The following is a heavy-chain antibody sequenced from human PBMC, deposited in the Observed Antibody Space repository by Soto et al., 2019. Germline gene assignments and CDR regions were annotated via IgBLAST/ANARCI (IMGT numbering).Heavy chain of an antibody. CDR1: GGSFSGYY. V-gene: IGHV4-34*01. D-gene: IGHD6-19*01. CDR2: INHSGST. CDR3: ASLAVAGRTFDY. Sequence: SETLSLTCAVYGGSFSGYYWSWIRQPPGKGLEWIGEINHSGSTNYNPSLKSRVTISVDTSKNQFSLKLSSVTAADTAVYYCASLAVAGRTFDYWGQGTLVTVSS. J-gene: IGHJ4*02.